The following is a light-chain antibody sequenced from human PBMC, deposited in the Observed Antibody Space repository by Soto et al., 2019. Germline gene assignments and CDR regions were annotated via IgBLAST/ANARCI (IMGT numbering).Light chain of an antibody. CDR2: RAS. CDR1: QSVSSNY. V-gene: IGKV3-20*01. Sequence: EIVLTQSPGSLSFSPGERATLSCRASQSVSSNYVAWYQQNPGQAPRLLIYRASSRATGIPDRFSGSGSGTDFTLTISRLEPEDFAVYYCQKYGSSLWTFGQGTKVDI. J-gene: IGKJ1*01. CDR3: QKYGSSLWT.